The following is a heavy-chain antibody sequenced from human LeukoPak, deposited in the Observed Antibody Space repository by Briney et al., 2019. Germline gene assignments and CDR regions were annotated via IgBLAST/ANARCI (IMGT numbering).Heavy chain of an antibody. CDR3: ARGTLYSGWSYYFDY. CDR2: IYYSGST. J-gene: IGHJ4*02. V-gene: IGHV4-39*07. Sequence: PSETLSLTCTVSGGSISSSSYYWGWIRQPSGKGLEWIGSIYYSGSTYYNPSLKSRVTISVDTSKNQFSLKLSSVTAADTAVYYCARGTLYSGWSYYFDYWGQGSQVTVSS. CDR1: GGSISSSSYY. D-gene: IGHD6-19*01.